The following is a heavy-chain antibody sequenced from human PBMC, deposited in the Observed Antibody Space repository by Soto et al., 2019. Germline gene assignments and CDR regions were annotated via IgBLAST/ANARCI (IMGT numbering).Heavy chain of an antibody. V-gene: IGHV4-34*01. CDR2: INHSGSA. D-gene: IGHD6-13*01. Sequence: PSETLSLTCDIYCISFRCYICTWIRQTPGKGLQWSGQINHSGSANYNPSLKSRVTISVDKSKNQFSLKLSSATAADTAVYYCARGGVAAPHNNWFDPWGQGTLVTISS. J-gene: IGHJ5*02. CDR1: CISFRCYI. CDR3: ARGGVAAPHNNWFDP.